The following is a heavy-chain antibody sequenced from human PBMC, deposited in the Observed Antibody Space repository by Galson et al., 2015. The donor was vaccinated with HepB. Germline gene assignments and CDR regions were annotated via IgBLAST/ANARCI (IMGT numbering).Heavy chain of an antibody. J-gene: IGHJ6*02. CDR1: GGSISSSNW. Sequence: LSLTCAVSGGSISSSNWWSWVRQPPGKGLEWIGEIYHSGSTNYNPSLKSRVTISVDKSKNQFSLKLSSVTAADTAVYYCARDGGAASPRWDNYYYYGMDVWGQGTTVTVSS. V-gene: IGHV4-4*02. CDR3: ARDGGAASPRWDNYYYYGMDV. D-gene: IGHD1-26*01. CDR2: IYHSGST.